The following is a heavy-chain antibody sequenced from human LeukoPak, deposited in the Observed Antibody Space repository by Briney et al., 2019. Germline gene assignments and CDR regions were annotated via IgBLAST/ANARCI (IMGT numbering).Heavy chain of an antibody. J-gene: IGHJ4*02. CDR2: ISPGDSDT. V-gene: IGHV5-51*01. CDR1: GYSFTTYR. Sequence: GESLKISCKGSGYSFTTYRIGWVRQMPGKGLEWMGVISPGDSDTRYSPSFQGQVTISADKSISTAYLQWSSLKASDTAMYYCARHLDDSSGYYYRTMYYFDYWGQGTLVTVSS. D-gene: IGHD3-22*01. CDR3: ARHLDDSSGYYYRTMYYFDY.